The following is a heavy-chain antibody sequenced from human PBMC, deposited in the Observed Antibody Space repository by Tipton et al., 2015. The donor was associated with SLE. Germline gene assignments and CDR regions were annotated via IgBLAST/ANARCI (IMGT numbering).Heavy chain of an antibody. J-gene: IGHJ6*03. CDR1: GGSISSGSYY. CDR3: AREPWEYDFWSGSPLGYMHV. Sequence: TLSLTCTVSGGSISSGSYYWSWFRQPAGKGLEWIGRIYTSGSTNYNPSLKSRVTMSVDTSKNQFSLKLSSVTAADTAVYYCAREPWEYDFWSGSPLGYMHVWGKGTTVTVSS. V-gene: IGHV4-61*02. D-gene: IGHD3-3*01. CDR2: IYTSGST.